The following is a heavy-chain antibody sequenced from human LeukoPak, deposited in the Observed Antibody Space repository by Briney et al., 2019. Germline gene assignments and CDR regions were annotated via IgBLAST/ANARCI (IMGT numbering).Heavy chain of an antibody. CDR1: GGSFSGYY. J-gene: IGHJ6*04. CDR2: MNPSGST. Sequence: SETLSLTCAVYGGSFSGYYWSWVRQPPGKGLEWIGGMNPSGSTTYNPSLKSRVTISVDTSKNQFSLKLSSVTAADTAVYYCARGPRGYCSSTSCYYYGMDVWGKGTTVTVSS. D-gene: IGHD2-2*01. V-gene: IGHV4-34*01. CDR3: ARGPRGYCSSTSCYYYGMDV.